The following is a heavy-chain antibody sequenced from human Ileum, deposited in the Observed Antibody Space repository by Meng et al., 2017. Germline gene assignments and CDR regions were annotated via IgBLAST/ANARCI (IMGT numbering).Heavy chain of an antibody. D-gene: IGHD7-27*01. CDR1: GGSVSTSDYQ. CDR2: AGT. Sequence: VPLPESGPGRVRPSDTLSLSCTCPGGSVSTSDYQWGWIRQPPGKGLEWIGYAGTNYNPSLKSRVTISVDTSKRQFSLKLTSVTAADTAVYYCARDHWGSLDYWGQGILVTVSS. J-gene: IGHJ4*02. V-gene: IGHV4-61*08. CDR3: ARDHWGSLDY.